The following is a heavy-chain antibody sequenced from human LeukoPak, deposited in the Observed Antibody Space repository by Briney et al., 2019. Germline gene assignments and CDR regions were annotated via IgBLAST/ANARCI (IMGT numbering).Heavy chain of an antibody. CDR3: ARESRVSIFGVVIGHFDY. D-gene: IGHD3-3*01. CDR2: INPNSGGT. Sequence: ASVKVSCKASGYTFTGYCMHWVRQAPGQGLEWMGWINPNSGGTNYAQKLQGRVTMTTDTSTSTAYMELRSLRSDDTAVYYCARESRVSIFGVVIGHFDYWGQGTLVTVSS. CDR1: GYTFTGYC. J-gene: IGHJ4*02. V-gene: IGHV1-2*02.